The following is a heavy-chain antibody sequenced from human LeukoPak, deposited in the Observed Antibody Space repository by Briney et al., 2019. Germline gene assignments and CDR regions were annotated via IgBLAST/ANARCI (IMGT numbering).Heavy chain of an antibody. V-gene: IGHV4-59*08. CDR3: ARHVWLQPFDY. CDR2: IYYSGST. D-gene: IGHD3-9*01. Sequence: SETLSLTCSVSGGSMNSYYWSWSRQSPGKGLEWIGYIYYSGSTNYNPSLKSRVTISVDTSKNQFSLKLSSVTAADTAVYYCARHVWLQPFDYWGQGTLVTVSS. J-gene: IGHJ4*02. CDR1: GGSMNSYY.